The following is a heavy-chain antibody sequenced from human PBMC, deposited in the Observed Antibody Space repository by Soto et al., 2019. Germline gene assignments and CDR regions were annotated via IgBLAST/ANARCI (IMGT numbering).Heavy chain of an antibody. V-gene: IGHV1-46*03. Sequence: QVQLVQSGAAVKQPGASVKISCKASGFIFTSYYMHWLRQAPGQGLEWMGMVNPSRGNTNYAQDFQGRITMTRDTSTATVYIELSSLTSDDTAVYFCTRINYDFWQGPAFWGQGTLVTVAS. CDR3: TRINYDFWQGPAF. J-gene: IGHJ4*02. CDR1: GFIFTSYY. CDR2: VNPSRGNT. D-gene: IGHD3-3*01.